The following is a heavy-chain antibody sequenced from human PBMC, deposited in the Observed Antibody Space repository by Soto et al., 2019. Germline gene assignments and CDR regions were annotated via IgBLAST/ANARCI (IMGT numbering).Heavy chain of an antibody. CDR3: AKDRRAGGNYGLYSDF. Sequence: EVQLLESGGGLVQPGGSLRLSCAASGFTFSSYGMTWVRQAPGKGLEWVSFSSATGAGTYYEDSVKGRFTISRDNSKNTLYLQMTSLRADDTAFYYCAKDRRAGGNYGLYSDFWGQGALVIVSS. D-gene: IGHD1-7*01. CDR1: GFTFSSYG. J-gene: IGHJ4*02. V-gene: IGHV3-23*01. CDR2: SSATGAGT.